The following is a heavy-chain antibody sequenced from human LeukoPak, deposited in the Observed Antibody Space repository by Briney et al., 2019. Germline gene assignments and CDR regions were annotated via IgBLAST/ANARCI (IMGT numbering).Heavy chain of an antibody. CDR1: GFTFSNAW. CDR3: TTVHIVVVPAAKESSSPSYYYYYYYMDV. D-gene: IGHD2-2*01. V-gene: IGHV3-15*01. J-gene: IGHJ6*03. Sequence: GGSLRLSCAASGFTFSNAWMSWVRQAPGKGLEWVGRIKSKTDGGTTDYAAPVKGRFTISRDDSKNTLYLQMNSLKTEDTAVYYCTTVHIVVVPAAKESSSPSYYYYYYYMDVWGKGTTVTVSS. CDR2: IKSKTDGGTT.